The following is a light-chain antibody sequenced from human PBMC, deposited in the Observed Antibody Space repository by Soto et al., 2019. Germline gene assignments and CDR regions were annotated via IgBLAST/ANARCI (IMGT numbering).Light chain of an antibody. J-gene: IGKJ4*01. CDR2: KAS. CDR3: QQYNSVSLLT. V-gene: IGKV1-5*03. CDR1: QSISSG. Sequence: DIQMTQSPSTLSASVGDRVTITCRASQSISSGLAWYQQKPGKAPKLLIYKASTLESGVPSRFSGSGSGTEFTLTISSLQPDDFATYHCQQYNSVSLLTFXGGTKVDIK.